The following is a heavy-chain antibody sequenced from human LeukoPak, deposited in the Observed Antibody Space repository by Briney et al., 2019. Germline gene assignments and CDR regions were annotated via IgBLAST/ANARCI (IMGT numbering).Heavy chain of an antibody. CDR2: IYTNENT. D-gene: IGHD6-13*01. J-gene: IGHJ4*02. CDR3: ARAAAAAGGQYFDY. V-gene: IGHV4-4*07. CDR1: GGSISTYY. Sequence: SETLSLTCTVSGGSISTYYWSWIRQPAGKGLEWIGRIYTNENTNYNPSLRSRVTMSVDTSKNQFSLKLSSVTAAATAVYYCARAAAAAGGQYFDYWGQGTLVAVSS.